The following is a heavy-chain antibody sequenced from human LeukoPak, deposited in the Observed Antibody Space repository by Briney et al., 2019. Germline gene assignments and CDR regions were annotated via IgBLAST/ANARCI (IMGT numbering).Heavy chain of an antibody. CDR1: GYKFTSYW. D-gene: IGHD3-10*01. J-gene: IGHJ4*02. CDR2: IYPGDSDT. V-gene: IGHV5-51*01. CDR3: ARLSGSAPFDY. Sequence: GESLKISCEGSGYKFTSYWIAWVRQMPGKGPEWMGIIYPGDSDTRYSPSFQGQVTISADKSINSAYLQWSSLKASDTAIYYCARLSGSAPFDYWGQGTLVTVSS.